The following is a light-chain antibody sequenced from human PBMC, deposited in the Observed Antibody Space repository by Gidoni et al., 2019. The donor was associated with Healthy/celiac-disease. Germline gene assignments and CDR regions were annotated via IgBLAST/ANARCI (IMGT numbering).Light chain of an antibody. Sequence: DIQMTQSPSTLSASVGDRVTIPCRASQSISSWLAWYQQKPGKAPKLLIYKASSLESGVPSRFSGSGSGTEFTLTISSLQPDDFATYYCQQYKSYSRTFGQGTKLEIK. CDR2: KAS. CDR1: QSISSW. CDR3: QQYKSYSRT. J-gene: IGKJ1*01. V-gene: IGKV1-5*03.